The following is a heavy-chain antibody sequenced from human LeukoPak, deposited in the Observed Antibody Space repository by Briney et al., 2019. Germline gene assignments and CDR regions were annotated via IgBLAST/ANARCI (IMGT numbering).Heavy chain of an antibody. D-gene: IGHD6-13*01. V-gene: IGHV4-4*07. CDR2: IDTSGST. CDR1: GGSISSYY. J-gene: IGHJ4*02. CDR3: ARGVYIAAAQYGY. Sequence: PSETLSLTCTVSGGSISSYYWSWIRQPAAKGLEWIGRIDTSGSTNYNPSLKSRVTISVDTSKNQFSLKLSSVTAADTAVYYCARGVYIAAAQYGYWGQGTLVTVSS.